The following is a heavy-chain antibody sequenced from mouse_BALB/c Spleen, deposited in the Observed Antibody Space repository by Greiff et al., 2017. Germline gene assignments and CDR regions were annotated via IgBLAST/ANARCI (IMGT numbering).Heavy chain of an antibody. D-gene: IGHD1-2*01. CDR2: IDPYNGGT. CDR3: ARGTLGFITTATPYYFDY. CDR1: GYSFTDYN. J-gene: IGHJ2*01. Sequence: EVQRVESGPELVKPGASVKVSCKASGYSFTDYNMYWVKQSHGKSLEWIGYIDPYNGGTSYNQKFKGKATLTVDKSSSTAFMHLNSLTSEDSAVYYCARGTLGFITTATPYYFDYWGQGTTLTVSS. V-gene: IGHV1S135*01.